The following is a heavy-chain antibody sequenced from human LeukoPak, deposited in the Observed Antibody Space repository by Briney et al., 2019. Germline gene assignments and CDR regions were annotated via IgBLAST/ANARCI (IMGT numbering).Heavy chain of an antibody. CDR1: GLTFSHYA. Sequence: GGSLRLSCAASGLTFSHYAMRWVRQAPGKGLEWVAVISYDGRNKYYADSVKGRFTISRDNSKNTLYLQMNSLRAEDTAVYYCARDRLHYDSLTGYPADWGQGTLVTVSS. V-gene: IGHV3-30*04. CDR3: ARDRLHYDSLTGYPAD. J-gene: IGHJ4*02. D-gene: IGHD3-9*01. CDR2: ISYDGRNK.